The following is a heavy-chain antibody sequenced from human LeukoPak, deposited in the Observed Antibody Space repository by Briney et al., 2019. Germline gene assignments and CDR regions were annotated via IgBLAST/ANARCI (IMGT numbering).Heavy chain of an antibody. Sequence: QPGGSLRLSCAASGFTFSSYWKHWVRQAPGRGLVWVSHINSHGSSTNYADSVKGRFTISRDNAKNTLYLQMNSLRAEDTAVYYCARVGGSYSVDYWGQETLVTVSS. D-gene: IGHD1-26*01. CDR1: GFTFSSYW. V-gene: IGHV3-74*01. J-gene: IGHJ4*02. CDR2: INSHGSST. CDR3: ARVGGSYSVDY.